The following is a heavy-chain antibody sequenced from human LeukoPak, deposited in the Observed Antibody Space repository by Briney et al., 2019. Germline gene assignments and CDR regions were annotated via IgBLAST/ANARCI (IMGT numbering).Heavy chain of an antibody. CDR2: ISSSGSTI. CDR3: ARVRMDYGSGSPADY. V-gene: IGHV3-11*01. CDR1: GFTCSDYY. D-gene: IGHD3-10*01. J-gene: IGHJ4*02. Sequence: SGGSLRLSCAASGFTCSDYYMSWTRQAPGKGLEWVSYISSSGSTIYYADSVKGRFTISRDNAKNSLYLQMNSLRAEDTAVYYCARVRMDYGSGSPADYWGQGTLVTVSS.